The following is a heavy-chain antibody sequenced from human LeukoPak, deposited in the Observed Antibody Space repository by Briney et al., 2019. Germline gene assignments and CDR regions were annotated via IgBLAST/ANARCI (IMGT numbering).Heavy chain of an antibody. D-gene: IGHD6-19*01. CDR2: IKPDGSDK. V-gene: IGHV3-7*01. CDR1: GFTFSSYG. Sequence: GGSLRLSCAASGFTFSSYGMHWVRQAPGKGLEWVANIKPDGSDKYYLDSVKDRFTISRDNGRNSLYLQMNSLRAEDTAVYYCARGLSTHGWTLDYWGQGTLVTVSS. CDR3: ARGLSTHGWTLDY. J-gene: IGHJ4*02.